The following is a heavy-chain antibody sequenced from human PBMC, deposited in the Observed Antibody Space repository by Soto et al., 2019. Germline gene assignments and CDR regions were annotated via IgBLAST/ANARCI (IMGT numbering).Heavy chain of an antibody. D-gene: IGHD2-15*01. CDR2: ISAYNGNT. V-gene: IGHV1-18*01. CDR1: GYTFTSHG. J-gene: IGHJ5*02. Sequence: QVQLVQSGAEVKKPGASVKVSCKASGYTFTSHGISWVRQAPGQGLEGMGWISAYNGNTNYAQKIQGRVTMTTDTATSKAYMDLMCLRSPGTAVYYCSRYGGGQSRFDPLGQGSLVSVSS. CDR3: SRYGGGQSRFDP.